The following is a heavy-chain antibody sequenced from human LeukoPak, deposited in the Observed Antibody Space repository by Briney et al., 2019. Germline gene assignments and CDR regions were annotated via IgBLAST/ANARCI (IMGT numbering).Heavy chain of an antibody. V-gene: IGHV3-30-3*01. CDR3: ARGPHDY. CDR1: GFTFSSYA. J-gene: IGHJ4*02. CDR2: ISYDGSNK. Sequence: AGGSLRLSCAASGFTFSSYAMHWVRQAPGKGLEWVAVISYDGSNKYYADSVKGRFTISRDNSKNTLYLQMNSLRAGDTAVYYCARGPHDYWGQGTLVTVSS.